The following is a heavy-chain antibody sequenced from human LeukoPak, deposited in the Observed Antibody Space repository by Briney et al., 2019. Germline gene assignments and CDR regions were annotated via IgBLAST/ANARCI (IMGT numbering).Heavy chain of an antibody. CDR3: ARDAGLGATDY. CDR2: IYTSGST. V-gene: IGHV4-4*07. CDR1: GGSFSGYY. J-gene: IGHJ4*02. Sequence: SETLSLTCAVYGGSFSGYYWSWIRQPAGKGLEWIGRIYTSGSTNYNPSLKSRVTMSVDTSKNQSSLKLSSVTAADTAVYYCARDAGLGATDYWGQGTLVTVSS. D-gene: IGHD1-26*01.